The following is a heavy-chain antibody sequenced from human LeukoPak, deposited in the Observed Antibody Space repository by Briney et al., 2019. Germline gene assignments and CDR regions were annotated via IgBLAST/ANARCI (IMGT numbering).Heavy chain of an antibody. CDR2: IKQDGSEK. D-gene: IGHD2-2*01. Sequence: GGSLRLSCAASGFTFSRYWMSWVRQAPGKGLEWVANIKQDGSEKYYMDSVKGRFTISRDNAKSSLSLQMNSLRAEDTAVYYCASLSIVVVPAAITPGLDYWGQGTLVTVSS. CDR3: ASLSIVVVPAAITPGLDY. CDR1: GFTFSRYW. V-gene: IGHV3-7*01. J-gene: IGHJ4*02.